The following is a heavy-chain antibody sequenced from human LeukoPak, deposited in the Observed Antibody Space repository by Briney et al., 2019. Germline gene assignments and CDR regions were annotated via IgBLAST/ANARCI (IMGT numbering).Heavy chain of an antibody. V-gene: IGHV1-2*06. CDR1: GYTFTGYY. D-gene: IGHD3/OR15-3a*01. CDR2: INPNSGGT. CDR3: ARGLEVSEDWFDP. Sequence: ASVKVSCKASGYTFTGYYMHWVRQAPGQGLEWMGRINPNSGGTNYAQKFQGRVTMTRDTSISTAYMELSRLRSDDTAVYYCARGLEVSEDWFDPWGQGTLVTVSS. J-gene: IGHJ5*02.